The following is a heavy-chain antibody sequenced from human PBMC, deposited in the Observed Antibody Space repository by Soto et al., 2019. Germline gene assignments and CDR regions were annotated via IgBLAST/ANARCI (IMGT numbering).Heavy chain of an antibody. J-gene: IGHJ5*02. D-gene: IGHD1-26*01. CDR2: INPRSGKT. CDR1: GYTFIGYY. CDR3: GRDGVGATPLGWFDP. Sequence: QVQLVQSGAEVKKPGASVKVSCKASGYTFIGYYIHRVRQAPGQGLECMGRINPRSGKTTYAQKLQGRLTMTSDTSISTAYMELSRRRSDDTAVYYCGRDGVGATPLGWFDPWGQGSLVTVSS. V-gene: IGHV1-2*06.